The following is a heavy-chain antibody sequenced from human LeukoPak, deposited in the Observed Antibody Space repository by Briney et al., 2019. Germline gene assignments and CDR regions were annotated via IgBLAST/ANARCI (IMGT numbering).Heavy chain of an antibody. CDR3: AKDRFSRSSSWYFDY. V-gene: IGHV3-30*18. Sequence: GESLRLSCAASGFTFSSYSMHWVRQAPGKGLEWVAVISYDGSNKYYADSVKGRFTISRDNSKNTLYLQMNSLRAEDTAVYYCAKDRFSRSSSWYFDYWGQGTLVTVSS. CDR1: GFTFSSYS. D-gene: IGHD6-13*01. J-gene: IGHJ4*02. CDR2: ISYDGSNK.